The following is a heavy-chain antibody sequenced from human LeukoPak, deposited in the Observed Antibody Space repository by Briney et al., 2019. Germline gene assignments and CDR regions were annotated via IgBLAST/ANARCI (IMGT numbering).Heavy chain of an antibody. CDR3: ARVRSSGWYVY. J-gene: IGHJ4*02. Sequence: GGSLRLSCAASGFTFSDYYINWIRQAPGKGLEWVSHISSSTGYTNYADSVKGRFTISRDNAKNTLYLQMNSLRAEDTAVYYCARVRSSGWYVYWGQGTLVTVSS. D-gene: IGHD6-19*01. CDR2: ISSSTGYT. V-gene: IGHV3-11*06. CDR1: GFTFSDYY.